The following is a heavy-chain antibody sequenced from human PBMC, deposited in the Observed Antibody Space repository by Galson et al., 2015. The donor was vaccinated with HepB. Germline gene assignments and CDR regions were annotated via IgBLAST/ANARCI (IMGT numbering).Heavy chain of an antibody. Sequence: SLRLSCAASGFTFSGYAMTWVRQAPGKGLAWVPAITGSGATTHYADSVKGRFTISRDNSKNTVFLQMNSLRGEDTAVYYCAKARFGELLFFDPWGQGTLVTVSS. J-gene: IGHJ5*02. V-gene: IGHV3-23*01. CDR3: AKARFGELLFFDP. D-gene: IGHD3-10*01. CDR2: ITGSGATT. CDR1: GFTFSGYA.